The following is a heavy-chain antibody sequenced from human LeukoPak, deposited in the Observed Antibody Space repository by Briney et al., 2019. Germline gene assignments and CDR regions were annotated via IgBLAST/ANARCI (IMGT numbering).Heavy chain of an antibody. Sequence: PSETLSLTCTVSGGSISSYYWSWIRQPAGKGQEWIGRIYTSGSTNYNPSLKSRVTMSVDTSKNQFSLKLSSVTAADTAVYYCARVAKGCTNGVCYTEWFDPWGQGTLVAVSS. J-gene: IGHJ5*02. V-gene: IGHV4-4*07. CDR3: ARVAKGCTNGVCYTEWFDP. CDR1: GGSISSYY. CDR2: IYTSGST. D-gene: IGHD2-8*01.